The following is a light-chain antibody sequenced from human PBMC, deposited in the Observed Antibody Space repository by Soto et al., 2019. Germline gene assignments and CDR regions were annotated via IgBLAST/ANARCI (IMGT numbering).Light chain of an antibody. CDR1: QSVGTY. V-gene: IGKV3-11*01. Sequence: EIVLTQSPATLSLSPGEGASLSCRASQSVGTYTAWYQHKPGQAPRLLIYDASKRATGIPARFSGSGSGTNFTFTISSLEPADFALYFCQLRSSWPPYTFAQGTKLGIK. J-gene: IGKJ2*01. CDR2: DAS. CDR3: QLRSSWPPYT.